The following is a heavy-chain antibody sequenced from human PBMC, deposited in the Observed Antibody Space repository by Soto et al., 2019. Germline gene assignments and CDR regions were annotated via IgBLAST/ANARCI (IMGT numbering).Heavy chain of an antibody. CDR2: IYHSGST. CDR1: GGSISSSNW. CDR3: ARESDILTGYYPQLYYFDY. J-gene: IGHJ4*02. V-gene: IGHV4-4*02. D-gene: IGHD3-9*01. Sequence: SETLSLTCAVSGGSISSSNWWSWVRQPPGKGLEWIGEIYHSGSTNYNPSLKSRVTISVDKPKNQFSLKLSSVTAADTAVYYCARESDILTGYYPQLYYFDYWGQGTLVTVS.